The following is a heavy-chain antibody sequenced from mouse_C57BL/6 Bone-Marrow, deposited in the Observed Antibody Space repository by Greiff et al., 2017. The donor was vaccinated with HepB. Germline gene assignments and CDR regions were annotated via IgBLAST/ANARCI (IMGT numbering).Heavy chain of an antibody. Sequence: VQLVESGAELVKPGASVKISCKASGYAFSSYWMNWVKQRPGKGLEWIGQIYPGDGDTNYNGKFKGKATLTADKSSSTAYMQLSSLTSEDSAVYFCARNYGSSYGGFAYWGQGTLVTVSA. CDR2: IYPGDGDT. J-gene: IGHJ3*01. D-gene: IGHD1-1*01. CDR3: ARNYGSSYGGFAY. CDR1: GYAFSSYW. V-gene: IGHV1-80*01.